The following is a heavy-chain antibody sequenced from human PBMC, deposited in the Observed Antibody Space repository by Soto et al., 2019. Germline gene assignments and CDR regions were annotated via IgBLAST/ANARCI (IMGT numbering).Heavy chain of an antibody. V-gene: IGHV3-21*01. J-gene: IGHJ4*02. Sequence: EVQLVESGGGLVKPGGSLRLSCAASGFTFSSYSMNWVRQAPGKGLEWVSSISSSSSYIYYADSVKGRFTISRDNAKNSLYLQMNSLRAEDTAVYYCARGGSGYDLGGLDFDYGGQGTLVTVSS. D-gene: IGHD5-12*01. CDR1: GFTFSSYS. CDR3: ARGGSGYDLGGLDFDY. CDR2: ISSSSSYI.